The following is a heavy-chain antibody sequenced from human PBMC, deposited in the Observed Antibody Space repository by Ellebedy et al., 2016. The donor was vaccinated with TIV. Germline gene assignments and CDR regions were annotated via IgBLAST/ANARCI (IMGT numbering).Heavy chain of an antibody. CDR3: ARDTTSDY. D-gene: IGHD1-1*01. CDR1: EFTFSGSA. V-gene: IGHV3-73*01. CDR2: IRSKANNYAT. J-gene: IGHJ4*02. Sequence: PGGSLRLSCAASEFTFSGSAMHWVRQASGKGLEWVGRIRSKANNYATAYAASVKGRFTISRDDSKNSLYLQMNSLKTEDTAIYYCARDTTSDYWGQGALVTVSS.